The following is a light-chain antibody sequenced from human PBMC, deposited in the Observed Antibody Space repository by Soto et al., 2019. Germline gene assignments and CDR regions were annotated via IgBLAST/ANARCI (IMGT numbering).Light chain of an antibody. CDR2: DAS. CDR1: QSISSW. CDR3: QQYNSYSGM. Sequence: DIQMTQSPSILSASVGDRVTITCRASQSISSWLAWYQQKPGKAPKLLIYDASSLESGVPSRFGGIGSGTEFTLTITSLQPDDFASYYCQQYNSYSGMFGQGTKVDIK. V-gene: IGKV1-5*01. J-gene: IGKJ1*01.